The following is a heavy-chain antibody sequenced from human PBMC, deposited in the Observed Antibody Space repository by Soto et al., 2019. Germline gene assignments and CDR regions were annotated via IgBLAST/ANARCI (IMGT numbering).Heavy chain of an antibody. CDR3: ESHDRGDYYYYGLGV. CDR1: GFSFSTFS. V-gene: IGHV3-21*01. Sequence: GSLRLSCEASGFSFSTFSMNWVRQAPGKGLEYVSVISSSSGYIYYADSVKGRFTVSRDNARNTLFLQMSVLREEDTAVYYCESHDRGDYYYYGLGVWGQGTTVTVSS. CDR2: ISSSSGYI. J-gene: IGHJ6*02. D-gene: IGHD3-3*01.